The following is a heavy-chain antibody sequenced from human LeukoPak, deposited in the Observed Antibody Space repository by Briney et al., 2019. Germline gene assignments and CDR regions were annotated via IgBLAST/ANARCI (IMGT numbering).Heavy chain of an antibody. CDR2: VYYNGDT. CDR3: ARLLSPGWFDP. D-gene: IGHD2/OR15-2a*01. CDR1: GYSISSGYY. V-gene: IGHV4-38-2*02. J-gene: IGHJ5*02. Sequence: SETLSLTCTVSGYSISSGYYWGWIRQPPGKGLEWIANVYYNGDTYYNSSLYSRVTSSADTSKNQFSLNLRSVTAADTAVYYCARLLSPGWFDPWGQGTLVTVSS.